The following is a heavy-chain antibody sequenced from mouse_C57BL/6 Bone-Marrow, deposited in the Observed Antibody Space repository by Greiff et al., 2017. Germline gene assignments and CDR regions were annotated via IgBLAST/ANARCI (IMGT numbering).Heavy chain of an antibody. V-gene: IGHV5-6*01. CDR2: ISSGGSYT. Sequence: EVMLVESGGDLVKPGGSLKLSCAASGFTFSSYGMSWVRQTPDKRLEWVATISSGGSYTYYPDSVKGRFTISRDNAKNTLYMQMSSLKSEDTAMDDCAGHWDDSGCWFDYWGQGTMVTVSA. D-gene: IGHD3-2*01. J-gene: IGHJ3*01. CDR1: GFTFSSYG. CDR3: AGHWDDSGCWFDY.